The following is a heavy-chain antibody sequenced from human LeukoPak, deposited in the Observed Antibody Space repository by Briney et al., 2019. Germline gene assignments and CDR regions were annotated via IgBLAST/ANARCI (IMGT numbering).Heavy chain of an antibody. CDR1: GFTFTDYA. J-gene: IGHJ4*02. CDR2: ISGSGGTT. V-gene: IGHV3-23*01. D-gene: IGHD2-2*01. CDR3: AKDPSVVVPAAINDY. Sequence: AGGSLRLSCAASGFTFTDYAMSWVRQAPGKGLEWVSAISGSGGTTYYADSVKGRFTTSRDNSKNTLYLQMNSLRAEDTAVYYCAKDPSVVVPAAINDYWGQGTLVTVSS.